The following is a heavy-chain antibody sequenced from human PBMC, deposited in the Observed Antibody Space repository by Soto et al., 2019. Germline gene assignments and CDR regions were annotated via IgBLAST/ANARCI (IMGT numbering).Heavy chain of an antibody. V-gene: IGHV1-8*01. CDR2: MNPNSGNT. D-gene: IGHD3-3*01. CDR1: GYTFTSYD. CDR3: AREGPRFLEWLLSLRGSSGMDV. Sequence: ASVKVSCKASGYTFTSYDINWVRQATGQGXEWMGWMNPNSGNTGYAQKFQGRVTMTRNTSISTAYMELSSLRSEDTAVYYCAREGPRFLEWLLSLRGSSGMDVWGQGTTVTVSS. J-gene: IGHJ6*02.